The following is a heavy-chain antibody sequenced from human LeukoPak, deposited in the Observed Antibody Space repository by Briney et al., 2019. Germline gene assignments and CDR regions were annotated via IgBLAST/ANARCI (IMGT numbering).Heavy chain of an antibody. CDR3: ASNRLYDFWSGDAFDI. J-gene: IGHJ3*02. D-gene: IGHD3-3*01. CDR2: IYYSGST. V-gene: IGHV4-59*01. CDR1: GGSISSYY. Sequence: PSETLSLTCTVSGGSISSYYWSWIRQPPGKGLEWIGYIYYSGSTNYNPSLKSRVTISVDTSKNQFSLKLSSVTAADTAVYYCASNRLYDFWSGDAFDIWGQGTMVTVSS.